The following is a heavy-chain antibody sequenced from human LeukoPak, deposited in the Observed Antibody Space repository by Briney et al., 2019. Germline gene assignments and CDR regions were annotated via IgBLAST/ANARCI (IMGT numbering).Heavy chain of an antibody. D-gene: IGHD3-9*01. CDR3: ARDRVYDILTGYYGMDV. CDR2: MNPNSGNT. Sequence: ASVKASCKASGYTFTSYDINWVRQATGQGLEWMGWMNPNSGNTGYAQKFQGRVTMTRNTSISTAYMELSSLRSEDTAVYYCARDRVYDILTGYYGMDVWGQGTTVTVSS. CDR1: GYTFTSYD. J-gene: IGHJ6*02. V-gene: IGHV1-8*01.